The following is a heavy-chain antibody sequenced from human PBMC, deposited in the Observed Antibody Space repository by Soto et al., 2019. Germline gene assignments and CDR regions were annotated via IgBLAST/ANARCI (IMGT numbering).Heavy chain of an antibody. J-gene: IGHJ6*02. CDR3: ARDRIHYGSGNYYYYGMDV. V-gene: IGHV3-53*01. Sequence: GGSLRLSCASSGFTVSSNYMSWVRQAPGKGLEWVSVIYSGGSTYYADSVKGRFTISRDNSKNTLYLQMNSLRAEDTAVYYCARDRIHYGSGNYYYYGMDVWGQGTTVTVSS. CDR2: IYSGGST. D-gene: IGHD3-10*01. CDR1: GFTVSSNY.